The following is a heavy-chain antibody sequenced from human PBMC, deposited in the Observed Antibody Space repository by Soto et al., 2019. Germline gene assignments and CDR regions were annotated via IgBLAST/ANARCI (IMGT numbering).Heavy chain of an antibody. J-gene: IGHJ6*02. D-gene: IGHD2-21*01. CDR2: IIPICGTA. CDR1: GGTFSSYA. V-gene: IGHV1-69*01. Sequence: QVQLVQSGAEVKKPGSSVKVSCKASGGTFSSYAISWVRQAPGQGLEWMGGIIPICGTANYAQKFQGRVMTTADESTSTDYMELSSLRSEDTAVYYCARGAGYLSYYYGMDVWGQGTTVTVSS. CDR3: ARGAGYLSYYYGMDV.